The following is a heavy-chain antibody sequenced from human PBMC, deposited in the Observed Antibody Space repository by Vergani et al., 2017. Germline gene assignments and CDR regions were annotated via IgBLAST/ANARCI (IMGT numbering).Heavy chain of an antibody. Sequence: QVQLVQSGAEVKKPGASVKVSCKASGYTFTSYGISWVRQAPGQGLEWMGWISAYNGNTNYAQKLQGRVTMTTDTSTSTAYMALRSLRSDDTAVYYCARDGDPGCSSTSCYSSGWGQGTLVTVSS. CDR2: ISAYNGNT. CDR3: ARDGDPGCSSTSCYSSG. D-gene: IGHD2-2*01. V-gene: IGHV1-18*01. CDR1: GYTFTSYG. J-gene: IGHJ4*02.